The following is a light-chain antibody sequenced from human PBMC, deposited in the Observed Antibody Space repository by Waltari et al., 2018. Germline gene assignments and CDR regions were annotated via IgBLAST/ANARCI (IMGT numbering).Light chain of an antibody. V-gene: IGKV1-5*03. J-gene: IGKJ2*01. Sequence: DIQMTQSPSTLSASVGDRVTITCRASQSITSWLAWYQQKPGQAPKLLIYKTSSLRSGVPSRFSGSGSGTEFTLTINSLQPDDFATYYCQHYYSYSFGQGTKLEIK. CDR1: QSITSW. CDR2: KTS. CDR3: QHYYSYS.